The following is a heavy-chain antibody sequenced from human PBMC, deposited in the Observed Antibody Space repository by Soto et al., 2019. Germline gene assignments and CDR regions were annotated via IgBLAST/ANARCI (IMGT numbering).Heavy chain of an antibody. Sequence: GGSLRLSCAASGFTFSSYWMSWVRQAPGKGLEWVANIKQDGSEKYYVDSVKGRFTISRDNAKNSLYLQMNSLRAEDTAVYYCAREGGIAAAGTAYYYYYYMDVWGKGTTVTVSS. CDR3: AREGGIAAAGTAYYYYYYMDV. CDR1: GFTFSSYW. D-gene: IGHD6-13*01. V-gene: IGHV3-7*01. J-gene: IGHJ6*03. CDR2: IKQDGSEK.